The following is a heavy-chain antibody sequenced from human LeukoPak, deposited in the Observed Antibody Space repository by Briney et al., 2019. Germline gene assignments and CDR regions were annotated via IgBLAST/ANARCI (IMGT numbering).Heavy chain of an antibody. D-gene: IGHD3-22*01. V-gene: IGHV5-51*01. CDR3: ARSDSSGTARGIQY. J-gene: IGHJ1*01. CDR1: GYSFTSYW. CDR2: IYPGDSDT. Sequence: GESLKISCKGSGYSFTSYWIGWVRQMPGKGLEWMGIIYPGDSDTRYGPSLQGQVTVSADKSISTAYLQWSSLKASDTAIYYCARSDSSGTARGIQYWGQGTLVTVSS.